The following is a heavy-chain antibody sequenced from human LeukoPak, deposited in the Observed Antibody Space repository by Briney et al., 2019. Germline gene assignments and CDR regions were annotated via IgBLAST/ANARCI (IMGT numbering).Heavy chain of an antibody. CDR2: RHHSGST. D-gene: IGHD2-2*02. V-gene: IGHV4-4*02. CDR3: ARDRHRIPNYYGMDV. CDR1: GGSISSSNW. Sequence: SETLSLTFAVSGGSISSSNWWAWVRQPPGKGLEWIGERHHSGSTNYNPSLKSRVTISVDKSKNQFSLKLSSVTAADTAVYYCARDRHRIPNYYGMDVWGQGTTVTVSS. J-gene: IGHJ6*02.